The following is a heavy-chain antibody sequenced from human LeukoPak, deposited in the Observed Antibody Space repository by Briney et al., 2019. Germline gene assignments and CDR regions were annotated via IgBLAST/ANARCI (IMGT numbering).Heavy chain of an antibody. CDR1: GGTFSSYA. V-gene: IGHV1-69*06. J-gene: IGHJ4*02. CDR3: ARDHPGIAVAGLGSFDY. CDR2: IIPIFGTA. D-gene: IGHD6-19*01. Sequence: SSVKVSCKASGGTFSSYAISWVRQAPGQGLEWMGGIIPIFGTANYAQKFQGRVTITADKSTSTAYMELSSLRSEDTAVYYCARDHPGIAVAGLGSFDYWGQGTLVTVSS.